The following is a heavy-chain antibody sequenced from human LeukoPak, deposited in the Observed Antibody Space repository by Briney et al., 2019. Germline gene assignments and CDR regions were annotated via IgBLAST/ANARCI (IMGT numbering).Heavy chain of an antibody. CDR1: GXNFSSYA. CDR3: AKDLDIVATYSYYYGMDV. V-gene: IGHV3-23*01. J-gene: IGHJ6*02. CDR2: ISGSGSGGST. D-gene: IGHD5-12*01. Sequence: GGSLRLSWAASGXNFSSYAVSWVRQAPGKGLEWVSAISGSGSGGSTYYTDSVKGRFTISRDNSKNTPYLQMNSLSAEDTAVYYCAKDLDIVATYSYYYGMDVWGQGTTVTVSS.